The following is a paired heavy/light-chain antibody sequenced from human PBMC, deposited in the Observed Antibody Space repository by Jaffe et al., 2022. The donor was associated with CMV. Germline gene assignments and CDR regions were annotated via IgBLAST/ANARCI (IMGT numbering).Heavy chain of an antibody. CDR2: INHSGST. Sequence: QVQLQQWGAGLLKPSETLSLTCAVYGGSFSGYYWSWIRQPPGEGLQWIGQINHSGSTDHNPSLKSRVTISVDTSKNEFSLKLSSVTAADTALYYCARGSYYFSAGMVVVVWRDWGQGTLVTVSS. D-gene: IGHD3-22*01. J-gene: IGHJ4*02. CDR3: ARGSYYFSAGMVVVVWRD. V-gene: IGHV4-34*01. CDR1: GGSFSGYY.
Light chain of an antibody. CDR2: RND. CDR3: AAWDDSLSGHYV. Sequence: QSVLTQPPSASGTPGQRVTVSCSGSSSNIGSNYVYWYQQLPGTAPKLLIHRNDQRPSGVPDRFSGSKSGTSASLAISGLRSEDEADYYCAAWDDSLSGHYVFGTGTKVTVL. CDR1: SSNIGSNY. J-gene: IGLJ1*01. V-gene: IGLV1-47*01.